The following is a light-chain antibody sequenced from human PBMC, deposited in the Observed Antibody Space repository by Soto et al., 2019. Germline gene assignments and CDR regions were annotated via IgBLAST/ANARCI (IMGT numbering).Light chain of an antibody. J-gene: IGLJ1*01. Sequence: QSVLTQPPSVSATPGQRVTISCSGSSSNIGDNYISWFQQLPGTAPKLVIYDNNKRPSGIPDRFSGSKSGTSATLGITGLQTGDEADYYCGTWDSSLSAGVFGTGTKVPV. CDR1: SSNIGDNY. V-gene: IGLV1-51*01. CDR2: DNN. CDR3: GTWDSSLSAGV.